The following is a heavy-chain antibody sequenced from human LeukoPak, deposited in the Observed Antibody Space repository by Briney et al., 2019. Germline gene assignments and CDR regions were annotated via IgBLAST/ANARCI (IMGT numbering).Heavy chain of an antibody. J-gene: IGHJ4*02. CDR2: IVVGSGNT. CDR3: AAGAAAGAMGDY. D-gene: IGHD6-13*01. Sequence: SVKVSCKASGFTFTSSAMQWVRQARGQRLEWIGWIVVGSGNTNYAQKFQERVTITRDMSTSTAYMELSSLRSEDTAVYYCAAGAAAGAMGDYWGQGTLVTVSS. V-gene: IGHV1-58*02. CDR1: GFTFTSSA.